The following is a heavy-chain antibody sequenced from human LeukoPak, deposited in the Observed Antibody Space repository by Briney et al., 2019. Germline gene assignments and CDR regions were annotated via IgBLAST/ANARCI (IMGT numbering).Heavy chain of an antibody. CDR3: AKESDSGSYYVRYFDY. V-gene: IGHV3-23*01. Sequence: GGSLRLSCAASGFTFSNAWMSWVRQAPGKGLEWVSAISGSGGSTYYADSVKGRFTISRDNSKNTLYLQMNSLRAEDTAVYYCAKESDSGSYYVRYFDYWGQGTLVTVSS. D-gene: IGHD1-26*01. CDR2: ISGSGGST. CDR1: GFTFSNAW. J-gene: IGHJ4*02.